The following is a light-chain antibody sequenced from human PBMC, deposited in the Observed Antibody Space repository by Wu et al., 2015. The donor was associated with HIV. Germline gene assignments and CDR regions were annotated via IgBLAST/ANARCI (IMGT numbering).Light chain of an antibody. CDR3: QQYGTSPLS. CDR1: QSVSTN. V-gene: IGKV3-20*01. CDR2: DAS. J-gene: IGKJ2*03. Sequence: EIVMTQSPATLSVSPGERATLSCRASQSVSTNLAWYQEKPGQAPRILIYDASYRARGIPDRFSGSGSGTDFTLTISRLEPEDFAIYYCQQYGTSPLSFGQGTKLEIK.